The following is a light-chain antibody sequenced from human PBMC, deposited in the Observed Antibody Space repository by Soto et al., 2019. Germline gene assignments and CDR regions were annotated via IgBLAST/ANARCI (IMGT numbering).Light chain of an antibody. V-gene: IGLV1-40*01. CDR2: NNI. CDR1: SSNIGAGYD. J-gene: IGLJ2*01. CDR3: QSYDSSLRGV. Sequence: QSVLTQPPSVSGAPGQRVTISCTGSSSNIGAGYDVHWYQQLPGTAPKLLIYNNINRPSGVPDRFSGSKSGTSASLAITGLQAEDEADYYCQSYDSSLRGVFGGGTKLTVL.